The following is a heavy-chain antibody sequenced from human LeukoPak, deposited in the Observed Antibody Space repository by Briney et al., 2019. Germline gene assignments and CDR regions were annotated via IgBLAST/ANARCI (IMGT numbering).Heavy chain of an antibody. V-gene: IGHV4-59*01. CDR3: ARTRVPGSYSPKGPFDY. J-gene: IGHJ4*02. D-gene: IGHD1-26*01. CDR1: CASISSYY. CDR2: IYYSGSN. Sequence: PSETLSLTCTVACASISSYYWSWIRQPPGKGLEWLGYIYYSGSNNYNPSLKSRVTISVDTSKNQFSLKLSSVTAADTAVYYCARTRVPGSYSPKGPFDYWGQGTLVTVSS.